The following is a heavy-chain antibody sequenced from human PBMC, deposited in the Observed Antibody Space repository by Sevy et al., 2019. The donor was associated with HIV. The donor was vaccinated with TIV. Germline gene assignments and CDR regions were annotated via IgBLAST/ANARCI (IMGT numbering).Heavy chain of an antibody. CDR1: GGSISSSSYY. J-gene: IGHJ6*02. Sequence: SETLSLTCTVSGGSISSSSYYWGWIRQPPGKGLEWIGSIYYSGSTYYNPSLKSRVTISVATSKNQFALKLSSVTAADTAVYYGARVYGSGSGYYYYGMDVWGQGTTVTVSS. CDR2: IYYSGST. CDR3: ARVYGSGSGYYYYGMDV. D-gene: IGHD3-10*01. V-gene: IGHV4-39*01.